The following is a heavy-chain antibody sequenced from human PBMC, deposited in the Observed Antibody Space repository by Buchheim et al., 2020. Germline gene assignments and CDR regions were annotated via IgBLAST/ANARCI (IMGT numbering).Heavy chain of an antibody. Sequence: EVQLLESGGGLVQPGGSLRLSCAASGITFSSYAMSWVRQAPGKGLEWVSAISGSGGSTYYADSVKGRLTISRDNSKTTIYLQMNSLRAEDTAVYYCAKPFYSPPSYGMDVWGQGTT. D-gene: IGHD1-26*01. CDR1: GITFSSYA. J-gene: IGHJ6*02. V-gene: IGHV3-23*01. CDR2: ISGSGGST. CDR3: AKPFYSPPSYGMDV.